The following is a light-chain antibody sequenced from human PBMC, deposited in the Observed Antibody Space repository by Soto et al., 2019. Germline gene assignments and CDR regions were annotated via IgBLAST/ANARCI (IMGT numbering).Light chain of an antibody. V-gene: IGLV2-14*01. CDR3: SSYTSSTTLVV. CDR2: DVS. J-gene: IGLJ2*01. CDR1: SSDVGDYNY. Sequence: QSALTQPASVSGSPGQSITISCTGTSSDVGDYNYVSWYQQHPGKAPKVMIYDVSNRPSGVSNRFSGSKSGNTASLTISGLQAEDEADYYCSSYTSSTTLVVFGGVTKLTVL.